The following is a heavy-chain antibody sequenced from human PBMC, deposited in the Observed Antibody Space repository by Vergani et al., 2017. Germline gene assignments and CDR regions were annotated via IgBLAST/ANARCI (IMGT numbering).Heavy chain of an antibody. J-gene: IGHJ6*02. D-gene: IGHD2-21*01. V-gene: IGHV3-23*01. CDR3: AKARDPNCKGGNCYSYYYGLDL. Sequence: EVQLLESGGNLIQPGGSLRLSFGASGFTFSSSAMTWVRLAPGKGLQWVSAISGSGGNTFYTDSVKGRFTISRDNSKDTLYLQMNSLRVEDTAIYYCAKARDPNCKGGNCYSYYYGLDLWGQGTTVTVSS. CDR2: ISGSGGNT. CDR1: GFTFSSSA.